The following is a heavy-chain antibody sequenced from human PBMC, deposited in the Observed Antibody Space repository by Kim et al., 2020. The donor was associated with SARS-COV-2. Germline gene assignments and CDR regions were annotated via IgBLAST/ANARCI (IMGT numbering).Heavy chain of an antibody. J-gene: IGHJ4*02. CDR1: GFTVSSNY. D-gene: IGHD3-3*01. CDR2: IYSGGST. V-gene: IGHV3-53*04. CDR3: ARLIYDFWSGYYFDY. Sequence: GGSLRLSCAASGFTVSSNYMSWVRQAPGKGLEWVSVIYSGGSTYYADSVKGRFTISRHNSKNTLYLQMNSLRAEDTAVYYCARLIYDFWSGYYFDYWGQGTLVTVSS.